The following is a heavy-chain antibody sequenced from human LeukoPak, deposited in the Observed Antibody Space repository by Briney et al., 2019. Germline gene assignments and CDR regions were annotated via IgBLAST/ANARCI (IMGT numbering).Heavy chain of an antibody. CDR1: GVSFSGYY. CDR2: INHSGST. J-gene: IGHJ6*02. V-gene: IGHV4-34*01. D-gene: IGHD5-18*01. Sequence: SETLSLTCAVYGVSFSGYYWSWIRQPPGKGLEWIGEINHSGSTNYNPSLKSRVTISVDTSKNQFSLKLSSVTAADTAVYYCARGRGVQLWSEDYYYGMDVWGQGTTVTVSS. CDR3: ARGRGVQLWSEDYYYGMDV.